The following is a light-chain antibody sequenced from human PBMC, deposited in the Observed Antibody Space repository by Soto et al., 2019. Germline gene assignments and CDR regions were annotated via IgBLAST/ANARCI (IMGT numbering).Light chain of an antibody. J-gene: IGKJ1*01. CDR2: GAS. Sequence: EIVLTQSPGTPSLSPGERATLSCRASQSVSSNYLGWSQQKPGQAPRLLIYGASSRATGIPDRFSGSGSGTDFTLTISRLEPEDFAVYYCQQYGSSGTFGQGTKVDIK. V-gene: IGKV3-20*01. CDR3: QQYGSSGT. CDR1: QSVSSNY.